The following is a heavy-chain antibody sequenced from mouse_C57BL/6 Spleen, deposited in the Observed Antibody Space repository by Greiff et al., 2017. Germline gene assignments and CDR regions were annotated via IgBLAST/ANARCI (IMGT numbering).Heavy chain of an antibody. Sequence: EVQRVESEGGLVQPGSSMKLSCTASGFTFSDYYMAWVRQVPEKGLEWVANINYDGSSTYYLASLKSRFIISRDNAKNILYLQMSSLKSEDTATYYCSRADDGYYLYYAMDDWGQGTSVTVSS. J-gene: IGHJ4*01. CDR3: SRADDGYYLYYAMDD. CDR2: INYDGSST. V-gene: IGHV5-16*01. CDR1: GFTFSDYY. D-gene: IGHD2-3*01.